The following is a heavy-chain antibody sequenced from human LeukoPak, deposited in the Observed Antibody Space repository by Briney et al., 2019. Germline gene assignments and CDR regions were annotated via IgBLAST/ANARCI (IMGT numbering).Heavy chain of an antibody. CDR1: GFTFSSYG. V-gene: IGHV3-30*02. Sequence: QPGGSLRLSCAASGFTFSSYGMHWVRQAPGKGLEWVAFIRYDGSNKYYADSVKGRFTISRDNSKNTLYLQMNSLRAEDTAVYYCARLRYDSSGYDSTPYYFDYWGQGTLVTVSS. CDR3: ARLRYDSSGYDSTPYYFDY. CDR2: IRYDGSNK. D-gene: IGHD3-22*01. J-gene: IGHJ4*02.